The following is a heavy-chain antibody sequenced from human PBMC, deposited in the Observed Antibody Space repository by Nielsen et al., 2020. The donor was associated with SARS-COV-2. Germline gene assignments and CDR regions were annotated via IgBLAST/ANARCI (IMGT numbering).Heavy chain of an antibody. D-gene: IGHD3-3*01. J-gene: IGHJ3*02. CDR3: ARAKTTRVTIFGVVTPGAFDI. CDR1: GFTFSRYA. CDR2: ISSSGSTI. Sequence: GESLKISCAASGFTFSRYAMSWVRQAPGKGLEWVSYISSSGSTIYYADSVKGRFTISRDNAKNSLYLQMNSLRAEDTAVYYCARAKTTRVTIFGVVTPGAFDIWGQGTMVTVSS. V-gene: IGHV3-11*01.